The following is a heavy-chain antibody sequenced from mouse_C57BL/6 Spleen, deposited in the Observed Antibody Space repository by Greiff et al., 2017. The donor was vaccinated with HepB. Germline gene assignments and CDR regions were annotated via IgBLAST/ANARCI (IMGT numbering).Heavy chain of an antibody. J-gene: IGHJ2*01. CDR3: ARDYYGSEGCY. Sequence: QVQLQQPGAELVKPGASVKLSCKASGYTFTSYWMQWVKQRPGQGLEWIGELDPSDSYTNYNQKFTGKATLTVDASSSTAYRQLSSLTSEDSAVYYCARDYYGSEGCYWGQGTTLTVSS. CDR1: GYTFTSYW. CDR2: LDPSDSYT. V-gene: IGHV1-50*01. D-gene: IGHD1-1*01.